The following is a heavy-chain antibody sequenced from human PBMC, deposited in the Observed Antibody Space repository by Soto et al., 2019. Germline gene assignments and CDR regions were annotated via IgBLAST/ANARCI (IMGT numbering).Heavy chain of an antibody. J-gene: IGHJ6*02. Sequence: QVQLQESGPGLVKPSETLSLTCTVSGGSISSYYWSWIRQPPGKGLEWIGYIYYSGSTNYNPSLKSRVTISVDTSKNQFSLKLSSVTAADTAVYYCVRLDDTVTTAGDYYYYGMDVWGQGTTVTVSS. CDR3: VRLDDTVTTAGDYYYYGMDV. CDR2: IYYSGST. CDR1: GGSISSYY. D-gene: IGHD4-17*01. V-gene: IGHV4-59*01.